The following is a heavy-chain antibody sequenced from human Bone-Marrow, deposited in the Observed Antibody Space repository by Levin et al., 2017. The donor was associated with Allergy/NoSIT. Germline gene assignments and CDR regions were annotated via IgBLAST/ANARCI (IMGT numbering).Heavy chain of an antibody. Sequence: PGGSLRLSCVVSGFIVNDYEMNWVRQAPGKGLEWISYIGSEGGIINYADSVKGRFTLSRNVPESSLYLQMNGLRAEDTGLYYCARVRSHSDGYYYLDYWGQGTLVTVSS. CDR2: IGSEGGII. J-gene: IGHJ4*02. CDR3: ARVRSHSDGYYYLDY. V-gene: IGHV3-48*03. D-gene: IGHD5-24*01. CDR1: GFIVNDYE.